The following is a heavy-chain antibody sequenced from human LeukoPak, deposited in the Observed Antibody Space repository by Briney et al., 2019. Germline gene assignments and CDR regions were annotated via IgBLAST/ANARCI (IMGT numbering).Heavy chain of an antibody. V-gene: IGHV3-74*01. D-gene: IGHD6-13*01. CDR1: GFTFSSYW. Sequence: GGSLRLSCAASGFTFSSYWMHWVRQAPAMGLEWVSRINTDGSATTYADSVKGRVTTSRDNARNTLYLEMNSLRAEDTAIYYCVRAGAAAAGYNWFDPWGQGTLVTVSS. J-gene: IGHJ5*02. CDR3: VRAGAAAAGYNWFDP. CDR2: INTDGSAT.